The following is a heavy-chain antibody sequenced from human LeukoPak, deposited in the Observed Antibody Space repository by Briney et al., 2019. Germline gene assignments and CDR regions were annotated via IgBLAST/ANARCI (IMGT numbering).Heavy chain of an antibody. CDR2: IYTSGST. D-gene: IGHD6-13*01. V-gene: IGHV4-4*07. J-gene: IGHJ5*02. CDR3: ARDPDSSSWYSNWFDP. CDR1: GGSISSYY. Sequence: PSETLSLTCTVSGGSISSYYWSWIRQPAGKGLEWIGRIYTSGSTNYNPSLKSRVTMSVDTSKNQFSLKLSSVTAADTAVYYCARDPDSSSWYSNWFDPWGQGTLVTVSS.